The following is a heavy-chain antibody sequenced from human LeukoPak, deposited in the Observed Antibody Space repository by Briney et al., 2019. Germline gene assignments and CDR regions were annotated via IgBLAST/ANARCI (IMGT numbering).Heavy chain of an antibody. J-gene: IGHJ5*01. CDR1: GDSFRSYY. CDR3: ARGRNLEWFDY. V-gene: IGHV4-59*01. D-gene: IGHD3-3*01. CDR2: IYYSGST. Sequence: SETLSLTCTVSGDSFRSYYWSWIRQPPGKGLEWIGYIYYSGSTNYDPSLKSRVTISVDTSKNQFSLKLNSVTAADTAVYYCARGRNLEWFDYWGQGTLVTVSS.